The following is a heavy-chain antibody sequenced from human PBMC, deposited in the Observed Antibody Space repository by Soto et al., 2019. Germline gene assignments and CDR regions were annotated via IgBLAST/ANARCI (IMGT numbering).Heavy chain of an antibody. V-gene: IGHV1-18*01. D-gene: IGHD1-1*01. J-gene: IGHJ5*02. CDR3: AGHWFDP. CDR1: GYTFSNYG. CDR2: ISLYSDGT. Sequence: ASVKVSCTTSGYTFSNYGITWVRQAPGQPLEWLGWISLYSDGTNYAQKFQGRVSMTTDTSTTTAYMELRSLRSDDTASNPLAGHWFDPWGHGTLVTVSS.